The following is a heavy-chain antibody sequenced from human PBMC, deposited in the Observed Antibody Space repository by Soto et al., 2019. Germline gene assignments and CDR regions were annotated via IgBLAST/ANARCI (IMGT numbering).Heavy chain of an antibody. J-gene: IGHJ5*02. V-gene: IGHV3-74*01. CDR2: ITSDGSET. CDR3: AREAHRGGFDL. Sequence: GGSLRLSCGTSGFPFTISWMHWVRQVPGKALEWVSRITSDGSETSYADSVKGRFTISRDNAQNSLYLQMDSLRAEDTAMFYCAREAHRGGFDLWGQGTLVTVSS. CDR1: GFPFTISW. D-gene: IGHD3-16*01.